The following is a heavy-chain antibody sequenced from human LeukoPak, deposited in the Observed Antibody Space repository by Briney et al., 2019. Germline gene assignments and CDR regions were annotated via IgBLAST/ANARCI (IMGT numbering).Heavy chain of an antibody. V-gene: IGHV3-23*01. CDR2: INDSGGST. CDR3: ARETTVTTFDY. J-gene: IGHJ4*02. CDR1: GFTFSSYA. Sequence: PGGSLRLSCAASGFTFSSYAMSWVRQAPGKGLEWVSAINDSGGSTYYADSVKGRFTISRDNAKNSLYLQMNSLRAEDTAVYYCARETTVTTFDYWGQGTLVTVSS. D-gene: IGHD4-17*01.